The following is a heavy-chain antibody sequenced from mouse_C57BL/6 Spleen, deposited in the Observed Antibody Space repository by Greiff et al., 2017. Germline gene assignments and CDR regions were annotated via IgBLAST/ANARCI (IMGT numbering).Heavy chain of an antibody. CDR2: ISYDGSN. J-gene: IGHJ3*01. D-gene: IGHD2-4*01. Sequence: EVKLEESGPGLVKPSQSLSLTCSVTGYSITSGYYWNWIRQFPGNKLEWMGYISYDGSNNYNPSLKNRISITRDTSKNQFFLKLNSVTTEDTATYYCARDDYDYDFAYWGQGTLVTVSA. V-gene: IGHV3-6*01. CDR1: GYSITSGYY. CDR3: ARDDYDYDFAY.